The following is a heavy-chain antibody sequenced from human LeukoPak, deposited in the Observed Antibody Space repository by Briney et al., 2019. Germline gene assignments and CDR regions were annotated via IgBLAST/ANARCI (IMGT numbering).Heavy chain of an antibody. CDR1: GFTFSNYG. CDR2: ISGRGDST. J-gene: IGHJ6*03. D-gene: IGHD3-22*01. Sequence: GGSLRLSCAASGFTFSNYGMSWVRQAPGKGLEWCSSISGRGDSTYYADSVKGRFTISRDNSKNTLYLQMNSLRAEDTAVYYCTTLLRGGNYYYYYYYMDVWGKGTTVTVSS. V-gene: IGHV3-23*01. CDR3: TTLLRGGNYYYYYYYMDV.